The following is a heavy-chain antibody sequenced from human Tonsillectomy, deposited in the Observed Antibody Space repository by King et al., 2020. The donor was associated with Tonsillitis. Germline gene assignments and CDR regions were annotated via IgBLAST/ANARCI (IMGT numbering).Heavy chain of an antibody. J-gene: IGHJ4*02. D-gene: IGHD1-26*01. Sequence: LQLQESGPGVVKPSETLSLTCTVSGGSISSSDHYWVWIRQPPGKGLEWIGYMYYSGTIFYNPSLKSRITISGGTSENRFSLKLSSVTAADTAVYSCARSVSGSFDYWGQGAPVTVSS. CDR1: GGSISSSDHY. V-gene: IGHV4-39*01. CDR2: MYYSGTI. CDR3: ARSVSGSFDY.